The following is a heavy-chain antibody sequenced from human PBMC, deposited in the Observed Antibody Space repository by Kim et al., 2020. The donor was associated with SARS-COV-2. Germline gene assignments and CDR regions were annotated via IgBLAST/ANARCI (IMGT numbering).Heavy chain of an antibody. V-gene: IGHV3-9*01. J-gene: IGHJ4*02. CDR3: AKVEYYGSGSAWFDY. D-gene: IGHD3-10*01. CDR1: GFTFDDYA. Sequence: GGSLRLSCAASGFTFDDYAMHWVRQAPGKGLEWVSGISWNSGSIGYADSVKGRFTISRDNAKNSLYLQMNSLRAEDTALYYCAKVEYYGSGSAWFDYWGQGTLVTVSS. CDR2: ISWNSGSI.